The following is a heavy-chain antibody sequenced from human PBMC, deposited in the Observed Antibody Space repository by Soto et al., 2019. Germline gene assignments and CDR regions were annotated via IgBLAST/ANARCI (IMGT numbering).Heavy chain of an antibody. CDR2: IHYSGST. Sequence: QVQLQESGPGLVQPSETLSLTCTVSGGSITGYYWSWIRQPPGKGPEWIGNIHYSGSTNYNPSLKSRVTLSVETSKNQFSLRLSSVNAAETAVYYCARHSYYSNPLRFDPWGQGTLVTVSS. CDR3: ARHSYYSNPLRFDP. J-gene: IGHJ5*02. D-gene: IGHD4-4*01. V-gene: IGHV4-59*08. CDR1: GGSITGYY.